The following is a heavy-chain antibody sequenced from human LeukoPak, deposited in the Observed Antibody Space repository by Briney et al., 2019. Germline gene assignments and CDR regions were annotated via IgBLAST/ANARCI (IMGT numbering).Heavy chain of an antibody. CDR2: IRSKAYGGAE. J-gene: IGHJ4*02. Sequence: LGGSLRLSCTASGFTFGDSGMSWVRQAPGKGLEWVGFIRSKAYGGAEDYAASVKGRFTISRDDSKRIVYLLMRSVKTDDTAVFYGSRAPYYDFWCDYWGQGTLVTVSS. CDR3: SRAPYYDFWCDY. CDR1: GFTFGDSG. D-gene: IGHD3-3*01. V-gene: IGHV3-49*04.